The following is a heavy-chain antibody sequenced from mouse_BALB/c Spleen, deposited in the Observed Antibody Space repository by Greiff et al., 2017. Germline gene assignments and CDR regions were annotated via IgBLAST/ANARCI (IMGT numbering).Heavy chain of an antibody. J-gene: IGHJ3*01. CDR1: GFSLTSYG. V-gene: IGHV2-9*02. CDR3: AREAYYGNYGFAY. CDR2: IWAGGST. D-gene: IGHD2-10*01. Sequence: VKLMESGPGLVAPSQSLSITCTVSGFSLTSYGVHWVRQPPGKGLEWLGVIWAGGSTNYNSALMSRLSISKDNSKSQVFLKMNSLQTDDTAMYYCAREAYYGNYGFAYWGQGTLVTVSA.